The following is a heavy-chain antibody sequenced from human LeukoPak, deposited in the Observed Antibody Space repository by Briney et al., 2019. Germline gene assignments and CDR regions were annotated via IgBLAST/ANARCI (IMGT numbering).Heavy chain of an antibody. V-gene: IGHV3-23*01. Sequence: TGGSLRLSCAASGFTFSSYAMSWVRQAPGKGLEWVSAISGSGGSTYYADSVKGRFTIFRDNSKNTLYLQMNSLRAEDTAVYYCATRYDSSGYYTYYFDYWGQGTLVTVSS. D-gene: IGHD3-22*01. CDR3: ATRYDSSGYYTYYFDY. CDR1: GFTFSSYA. CDR2: ISGSGGST. J-gene: IGHJ4*02.